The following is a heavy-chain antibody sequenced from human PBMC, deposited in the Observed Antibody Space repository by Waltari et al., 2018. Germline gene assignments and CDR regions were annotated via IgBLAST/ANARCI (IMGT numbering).Heavy chain of an antibody. J-gene: IGHJ2*01. D-gene: IGHD4-17*01. CDR1: GGSISSYY. V-gene: IGHV4-4*07. Sequence: QVQLQESGPGLVKPSETLSLTFTVPGGSISSYYWSWIRPPAGKGLEWIGRIYTSGSTNYNPSLKSRVTMSVDTSKNQFSLKLSSGTAADTAVYYCARASPRLRYGDRNYDWYFDLWGRGTLVTVSS. CDR3: ARASPRLRYGDRNYDWYFDL. CDR2: IYTSGST.